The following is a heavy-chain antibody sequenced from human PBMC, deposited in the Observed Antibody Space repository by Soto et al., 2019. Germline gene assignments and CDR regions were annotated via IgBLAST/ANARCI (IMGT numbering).Heavy chain of an antibody. CDR3: AKEYCSGGSCYSVNGFDI. D-gene: IGHD2-15*01. V-gene: IGHV3-23*01. CDR1: GFTFSNYG. Sequence: GGPLRLSCAVLGFTFSNYGTSWIRQAQRKGLEWVSAISGSGGSTYYADSVKGRFTISRDNSKNTLYLQMNSLRAEDTAVYYCAKEYCSGGSCYSVNGFDIWGQGTMVTVSS. CDR2: ISGSGGST. J-gene: IGHJ3*02.